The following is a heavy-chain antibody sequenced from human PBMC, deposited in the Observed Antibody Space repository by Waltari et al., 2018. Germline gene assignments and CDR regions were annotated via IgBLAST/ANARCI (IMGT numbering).Heavy chain of an antibody. J-gene: IGHJ3*02. CDR2: ISWDGGST. D-gene: IGHD3-22*01. Sequence: EVQLVESGGVVVQPGGSLRLSCAASGFTFDDYAMHWVRQAPGKGLEWVSLISWDGGSTYYADSVKGRFTISRDNSKNSLYLQMNSLRAEDTALYYCAKDMSDSRTLGAFDIWGQGTMVTVSS. CDR1: GFTFDDYA. V-gene: IGHV3-43D*03. CDR3: AKDMSDSRTLGAFDI.